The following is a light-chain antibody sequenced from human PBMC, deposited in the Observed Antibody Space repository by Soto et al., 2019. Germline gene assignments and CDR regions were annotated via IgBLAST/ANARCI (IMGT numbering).Light chain of an antibody. CDR3: CSYAGSYSLV. V-gene: IGLV2-11*01. J-gene: IGLJ2*01. Sequence: QSALTQPRSVSGSPGQSVTISCTGTSSDVGGYNYVSWYQQQPGKAPKLMIYDVSKRPSGVPDRFSGSKSGNTASLTIAGLHAEDEADYYCCSYAGSYSLVFGGGTKLTVL. CDR1: SSDVGGYNY. CDR2: DVS.